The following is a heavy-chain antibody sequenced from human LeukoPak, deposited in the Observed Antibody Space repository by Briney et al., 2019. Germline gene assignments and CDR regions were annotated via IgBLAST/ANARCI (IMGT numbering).Heavy chain of an antibody. CDR1: GFTFRSYS. CDR3: ARGLTDMDV. V-gene: IGHV3-21*01. CDR2: ITSSSSYT. J-gene: IGHJ6*03. Sequence: GGSLRLSCAASGFTFRSYSMNWVRQAPGEGLEWVSSITSSSSYTYYGDSVKGRFTISRDNDKNSLFLHMNSLRVEDTAVYYCARGLTDMDVWGKGTAVTISS.